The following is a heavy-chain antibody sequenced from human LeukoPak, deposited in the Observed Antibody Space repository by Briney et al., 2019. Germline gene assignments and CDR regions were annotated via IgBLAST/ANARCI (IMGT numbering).Heavy chain of an antibody. CDR1: GGSMSSYY. J-gene: IGHJ1*01. CDR2: IYYSGST. Sequence: PSETLSLTCTVSGGSMSSYYWNWIRKPPGKGLEWIGYIYYSGSTNYNPSLKSRVTISVDTSKNQFSLKLSSVTAADTAVYYCARGGWYPESFQHWGQGALVTVSS. V-gene: IGHV4-59*01. D-gene: IGHD6-19*01. CDR3: ARGGWYPESFQH.